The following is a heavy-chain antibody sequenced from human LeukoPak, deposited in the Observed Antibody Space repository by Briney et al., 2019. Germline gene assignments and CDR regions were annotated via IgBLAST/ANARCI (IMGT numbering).Heavy chain of an antibody. J-gene: IGHJ5*02. CDR3: ARGGRSSTAPSDGLYP. CDR1: GGSISSYY. V-gene: IGHV4-59*01. D-gene: IGHD5-24*01. Sequence: SETLSLTCTVSGGSISSYYWSWIRQPPGKGLEWIGYIYYSGSTNYNPSLKSRVTISVDTSKNQFSLKLSSVTAADTAVYYCARGGRSSTAPSDGLYPWGQGTLVTVSS. CDR2: IYYSGST.